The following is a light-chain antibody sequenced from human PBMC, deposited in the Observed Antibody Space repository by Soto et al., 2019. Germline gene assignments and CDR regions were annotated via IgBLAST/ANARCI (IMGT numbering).Light chain of an antibody. CDR2: GAS. CDR1: QSVSSN. J-gene: IGKJ1*01. V-gene: IGKV3-15*01. Sequence: EIVMTQTPATLSVSPGERATLSCRASQSVSSNLAWYQQKPGQAPRLLIYGASTRATGIPARFSGSGSGTAFTLTISSLQSEDFAVYYCQQYNNWPRVTFGQGTKVEIK. CDR3: QQYNNWPRVT.